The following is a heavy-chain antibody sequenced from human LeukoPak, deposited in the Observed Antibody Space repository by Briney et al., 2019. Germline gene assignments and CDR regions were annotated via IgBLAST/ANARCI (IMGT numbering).Heavy chain of an antibody. CDR3: ARISGGYSYGPFDY. D-gene: IGHD5-18*01. CDR1: GGSISSYY. V-gene: IGHV4-59*12. J-gene: IGHJ4*02. CDR2: IYYSGST. Sequence: SETLSLTCTVSGGSISSYYWSWIRQPPGKGLEWIGYIYYSGSTNYNPSLKSRVTMSVDTSKNQISLKLSSVTAADTAVYYCARISGGYSYGPFDYWGQGTLVTVSS.